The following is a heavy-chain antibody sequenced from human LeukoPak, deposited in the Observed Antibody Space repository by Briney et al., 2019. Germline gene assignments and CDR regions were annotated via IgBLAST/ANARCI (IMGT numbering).Heavy chain of an antibody. CDR2: ISGSGGST. V-gene: IGHV3-23*01. Sequence: GGSLRLSCAASGFTFSSYAMSWVRQAPGKGPEWVSAISGSGGSTYYADSVKGRFTISRDNSKNTLYLQMNSLRAEDTAVYYCAKGPRGAAGYYYYYMDVWGKGTTVTVSS. CDR3: AKGPRGAAGYYYYYMDV. D-gene: IGHD6-13*01. CDR1: GFTFSSYA. J-gene: IGHJ6*03.